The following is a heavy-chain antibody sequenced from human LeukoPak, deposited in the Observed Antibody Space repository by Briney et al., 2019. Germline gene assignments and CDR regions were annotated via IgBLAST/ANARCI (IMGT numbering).Heavy chain of an antibody. V-gene: IGHV3-7*03. CDR2: IKADGSDT. J-gene: IGHJ4*02. Sequence: PGGSLRLSCAASEFSFSTSWMSWVRQAPGKGLEWVANIKADGSDTYYGDSVKGRFIISRDNAKNSLYLQMNRLRAEDSAAYFCARDQGSGWWSFDYWGRGTLVTVSS. CDR3: ARDQGSGWWSFDY. D-gene: IGHD6-19*01. CDR1: EFSFSTSW.